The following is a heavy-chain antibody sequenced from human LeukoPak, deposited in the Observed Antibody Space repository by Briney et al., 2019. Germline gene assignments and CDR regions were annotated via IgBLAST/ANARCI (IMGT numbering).Heavy chain of an antibody. V-gene: IGHV4-59*01. D-gene: IGHD3-16*01. CDR1: GGSISSYY. J-gene: IGHJ4*02. CDR3: ARDRLIRGLDY. Sequence: KPSETLSLTCTVSGGSISSYYWSWIRQPPGKELKWIGYIHYSGSTNYNPSLKSRVTIAVDTSKSQFSLKLSSVTAADTAVYYCARDRLIRGLDYWGQGTLVIVSS. CDR2: IHYSGST.